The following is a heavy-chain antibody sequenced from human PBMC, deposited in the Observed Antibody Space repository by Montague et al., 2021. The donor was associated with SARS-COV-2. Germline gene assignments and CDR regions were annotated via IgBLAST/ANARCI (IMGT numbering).Heavy chain of an antibody. V-gene: IGHV4-59*01. Sequence: SETLSLTCFVSGGSTSNYYWTWIRQLPGKGLQWIGYIFYTGSTKYNTSPKSRVSMLLDTSKNHFSWRLSAVTAADTASYYCARVQNICLIAIGVNYFDLWGLGALVTVSS. J-gene: IGHJ4*02. D-gene: IGHD2-21*01. CDR1: GGSTSNYY. CDR3: ARVQNICLIAIGVNYFDL. CDR2: IFYTGST.